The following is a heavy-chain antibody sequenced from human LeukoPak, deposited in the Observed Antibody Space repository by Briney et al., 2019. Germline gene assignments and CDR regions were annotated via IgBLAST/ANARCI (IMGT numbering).Heavy chain of an antibody. Sequence: GGSLRLSCAASGFTFSSYAMHWVRQAPGKGLEWVAVISYDGSNKYYADSVKGRFTISRDNSKNTLYLQMNSLRAEDTAVYYCARDTYCTNGVCSGPFDSWGQGTLVTVSS. J-gene: IGHJ4*02. V-gene: IGHV3-30*04. D-gene: IGHD2-8*01. CDR2: ISYDGSNK. CDR3: ARDTYCTNGVCSGPFDS. CDR1: GFTFSSYA.